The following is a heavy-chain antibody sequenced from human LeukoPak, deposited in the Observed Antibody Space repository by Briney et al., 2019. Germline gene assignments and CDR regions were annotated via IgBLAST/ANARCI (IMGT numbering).Heavy chain of an antibody. CDR3: AKYGNSGWVIDN. J-gene: IGHJ4*02. D-gene: IGHD6-19*01. CDR2: IYYSGST. V-gene: IGHV4-39*01. CDR1: GGSISSSSSY. Sequence: SETLSLTCTVSGGSISSSSSYWGWIRQPPGKGLEWIGSIYYSGSTYYNPSLKSRVTISVDTSKNQFSLKLSSVTAADTAVYFCAKYGNSGWVIDNWGQGTLVTVSS.